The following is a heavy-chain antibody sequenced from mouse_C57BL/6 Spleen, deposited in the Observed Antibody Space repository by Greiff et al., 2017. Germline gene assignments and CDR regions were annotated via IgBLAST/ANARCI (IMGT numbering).Heavy chain of an antibody. J-gene: IGHJ2*01. CDR1: GFTFSNYW. Sequence: EVKVEESGGGLVQPGGSMKLSCVASGFTFSNYWMNWVRQSPEKGLEWVAQIRLKSDNYATHYAESVKGRFTISRDDSKSSVYLQMNNLRAEDTGIYYCTGSGKYYFDYWGQGTTLTVSS. V-gene: IGHV6-3*01. D-gene: IGHD1-3*01. CDR3: TGSGKYYFDY. CDR2: IRLKSDNYAT.